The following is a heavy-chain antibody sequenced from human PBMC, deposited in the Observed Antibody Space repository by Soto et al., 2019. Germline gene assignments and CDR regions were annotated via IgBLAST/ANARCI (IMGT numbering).Heavy chain of an antibody. D-gene: IGHD5-12*01. CDR2: ISYDGSNK. CDR1: GFTFSSYG. V-gene: IGHV3-30*18. J-gene: IGHJ5*02. Sequence: QVQLVESGGGVVQPGRSLRLSCAASGFTFSSYGMHWVRQAPGKGLEWVAVISYDGSNKYYADSVKGRFTISRDNSKNTLDLQMNSLRAEDTAVYYCAKVPRRDGYNNGFDPWGQGTLVTVSS. CDR3: AKVPRRDGYNNGFDP.